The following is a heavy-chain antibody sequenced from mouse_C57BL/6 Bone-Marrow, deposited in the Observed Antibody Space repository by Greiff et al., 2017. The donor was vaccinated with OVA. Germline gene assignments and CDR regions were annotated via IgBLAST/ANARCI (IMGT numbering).Heavy chain of an antibody. J-gene: IGHJ3*01. CDR2: INPSSGYT. D-gene: IGHD2-9*01. CDR1: GYTFTSYW. CDR3: ARSFYGYDKGFAY. Sequence: VQLQQSGAELAKPGASVKLSCKASGYTFTSYWMHWVKQRPGQGLEWIGYINPSSGYTKYNQKFKDKATLTADKSSSTAYMQLSSLTYEDSAGYYCARSFYGYDKGFAYWGQGTLVTVSA. V-gene: IGHV1-7*01.